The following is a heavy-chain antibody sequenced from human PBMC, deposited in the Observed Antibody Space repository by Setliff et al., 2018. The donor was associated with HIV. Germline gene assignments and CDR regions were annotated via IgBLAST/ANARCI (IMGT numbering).Heavy chain of an antibody. CDR1: GYTFNSFY. J-gene: IGHJ6*03. V-gene: IGHV1-46*02. CDR2: INPSGGST. D-gene: IGHD1-26*01. CDR3: ARGGQYSGDYLPRDYYMDV. Sequence: GASVKVSCKASGYTFNSFYIHWVRQAPGQGLERLGMINPSGGSTTYAQKFQGRVTMTSDTSTSTVYMDLSSLGSEDTAMYYCARGGQYSGDYLPRDYYMDVWGNGTTFTVSS.